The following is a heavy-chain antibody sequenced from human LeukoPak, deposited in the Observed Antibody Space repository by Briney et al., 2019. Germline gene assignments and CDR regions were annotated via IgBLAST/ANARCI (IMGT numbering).Heavy chain of an antibody. D-gene: IGHD3-22*01. CDR3: ARQVGYYYDSSGYYPRYDYFDY. V-gene: IGHV4-59*01. Sequence: SETLSLTCTVSGGSISSYYWSWIRQPPGKGLEWIGYIYYSGSTNYNPSLKSRVTISVDTSKNQFSLKLSSVTAADTAVYYRARQVGYYYDSSGYYPRYDYFDYWGQGTLVTVSS. J-gene: IGHJ4*02. CDR1: GGSISSYY. CDR2: IYYSGST.